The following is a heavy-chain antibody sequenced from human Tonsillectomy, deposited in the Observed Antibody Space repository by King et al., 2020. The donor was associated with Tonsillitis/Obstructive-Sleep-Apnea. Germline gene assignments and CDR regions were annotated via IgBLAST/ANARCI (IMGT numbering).Heavy chain of an antibody. J-gene: IGHJ4*02. V-gene: IGHV3-23*04. CDR3: AKIMSSSAPGY. CDR2: SGGGGGST. CDR1: GFTFSSYA. D-gene: IGHD3-16*01. Sequence: VQLVESGGGLVQPGGSLRLSCAASGFTFSSYAMNGVRQAPGKGLEWGSASGGGGGSTYYADSVKGRFTIYRDNSKKTLYLQMNSLRAGDTAVYYCAKIMSSSAPGYWGQGTLVTVSS.